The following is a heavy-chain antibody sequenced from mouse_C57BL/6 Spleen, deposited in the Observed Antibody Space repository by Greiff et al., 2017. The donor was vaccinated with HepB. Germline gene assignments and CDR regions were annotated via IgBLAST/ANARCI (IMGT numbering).Heavy chain of an antibody. Sequence: QVQLQQSGAELARPGASVKMSCKASGYTFTSYTMHWVKQRPGQGLEWIGYINPSSGYTKYNQKFKDKATLTADKSSSTAYMQLSSLTSEDSAVYYCASPPFSNFFAYWGQGTLVTVSA. D-gene: IGHD2-5*01. V-gene: IGHV1-4*01. CDR3: ASPPFSNFFAY. J-gene: IGHJ3*01. CDR2: INPSSGYT. CDR1: GYTFTSYT.